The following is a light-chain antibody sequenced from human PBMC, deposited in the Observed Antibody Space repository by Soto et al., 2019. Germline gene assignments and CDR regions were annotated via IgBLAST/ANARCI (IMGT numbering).Light chain of an antibody. CDR2: WAS. V-gene: IGKV4-1*01. J-gene: IGKJ1*01. CDR1: QSVLSSANTKNY. Sequence: DIVMAQSPDSLAVSLGEMATINCKSSQSVLSSANTKNYLTWYQQKLGQPPRLLIYWASTRESGVPDRFSGSGSGADFTLTINSLQAEDVAVYYCQQYYSTPWTFGQGTKGEIK. CDR3: QQYYSTPWT.